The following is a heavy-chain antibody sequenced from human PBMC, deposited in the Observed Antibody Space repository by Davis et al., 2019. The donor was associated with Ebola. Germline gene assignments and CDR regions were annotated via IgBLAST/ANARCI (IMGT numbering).Heavy chain of an antibody. V-gene: IGHV4-61*08. CDR2: IYYSGST. CDR1: GGSISSGDYY. CDR3: AGGPYSGGWSEFDY. J-gene: IGHJ4*02. D-gene: IGHD6-19*01. Sequence: MPSETLSLTCTVSGGSISSGDYYWSWIRQPPGKGLEWIGYIYYSGSTNYNPSLKSRVTISVETSKNQFSLKLSSVTAADTAVYYCAGGPYSGGWSEFDYWGQGTLVTVSS.